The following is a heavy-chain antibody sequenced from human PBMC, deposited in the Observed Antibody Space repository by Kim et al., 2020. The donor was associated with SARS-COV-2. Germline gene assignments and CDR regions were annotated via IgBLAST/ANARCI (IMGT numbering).Heavy chain of an antibody. V-gene: IGHV1-69*13. J-gene: IGHJ3*02. CDR3: ARPTSLEIVVANGAFDI. Sequence: SVKVSCKASGGTFSSYAISWVRQAPGQGLEWMGGIIPIFGTANYAQKFQGRVTITADESTSTAYMELSSLRSEDTAVYYCARPTSLEIVVANGAFDIWGQGTMVTVSS. CDR1: GGTFSSYA. CDR2: IIPIFGTA. D-gene: IGHD3-22*01.